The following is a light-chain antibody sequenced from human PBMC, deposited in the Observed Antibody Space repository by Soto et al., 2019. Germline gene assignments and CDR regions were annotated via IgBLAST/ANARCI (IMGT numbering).Light chain of an antibody. CDR2: SNN. V-gene: IGLV1-44*01. Sequence: QSALTQPPSASGTPGQRVTISCSGSRSNIGSNTVNWYQQLPGTAPKLLISSNNHRPSGVPDRFSGSKSGTSASLAISGLQSKDEADYYCAAWDYSLNGVVFGGGTKLTVL. CDR3: AAWDYSLNGVV. CDR1: RSNIGSNT. J-gene: IGLJ2*01.